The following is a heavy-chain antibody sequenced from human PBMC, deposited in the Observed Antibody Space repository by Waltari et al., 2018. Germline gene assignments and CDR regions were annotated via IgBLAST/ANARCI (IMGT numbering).Heavy chain of an antibody. D-gene: IGHD1-26*01. J-gene: IGHJ4*02. V-gene: IGHV3-9*01. CDR3: AKDKGATKARDFDY. CDR2: IRWNSGSI. Sequence: EVQLVESGGGLVQPGRSLRLSCAASGFTFDDYAMHWVRQAPGKGLEWVSGIRWNSGSIGYADSVKGRFTISRDNAKNSLYLQMNSLRAEDTALYYCAKDKGATKARDFDYWGQGTLVTVSS. CDR1: GFTFDDYA.